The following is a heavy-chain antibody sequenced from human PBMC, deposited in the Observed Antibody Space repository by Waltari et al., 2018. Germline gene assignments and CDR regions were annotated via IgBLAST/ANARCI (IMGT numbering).Heavy chain of an antibody. CDR3: ARLPISLGVGSVFDI. J-gene: IGHJ3*02. CDR2: IYYSGST. V-gene: IGHV4-39*01. Sequence: QMQLQESGPGLVKPSEPLSLTCTVSGGSISSSTYYWGWIRQPPGKGLEWIGNIYYSGSTYYKPSLKSRLTISVDTSKNQFSLNLRSVPAADTAVYYCARLPISLGVGSVFDIWGQGTMVTVSS. D-gene: IGHD2-15*01. CDR1: GGSISSSTYY.